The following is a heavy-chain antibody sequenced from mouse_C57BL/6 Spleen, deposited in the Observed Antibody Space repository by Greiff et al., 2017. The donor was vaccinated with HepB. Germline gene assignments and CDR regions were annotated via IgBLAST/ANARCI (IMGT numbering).Heavy chain of an antibody. V-gene: IGHV1-75*01. J-gene: IGHJ1*03. CDR2: IFPGSGST. D-gene: IGHD1-1*01. Sequence: QVHVKQSGPELVKPGASVKISCKASGYTFTDYYINWVKQRPGQGLEWIGWIFPGSGSTYYNEKFKGKATLTVDKSSSTAYMLLSSLTSEDSAVYFCARSGYYGSSYEGYFDVWGTGTTVTVSS. CDR3: ARSGYYGSSYEGYFDV. CDR1: GYTFTDYY.